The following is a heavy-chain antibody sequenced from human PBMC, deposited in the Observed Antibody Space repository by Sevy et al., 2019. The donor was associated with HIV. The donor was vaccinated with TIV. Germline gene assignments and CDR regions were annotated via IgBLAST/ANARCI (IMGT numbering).Heavy chain of an antibody. CDR1: GGSITSLY. D-gene: IGHD1-26*01. CDR3: AGENAWGRGYS. V-gene: IGHV4-59*11. Sequence: SETRSLTCTVSGGSITSLYWNWIRQPPGKGLEWIANIFYNGHINYNPSLKRRVTLSLDTSKNQFSLRLSSVTAADTAMYYCAGENAWGRGYSWGQGTLVTVSS. J-gene: IGHJ4*02. CDR2: IFYNGHI.